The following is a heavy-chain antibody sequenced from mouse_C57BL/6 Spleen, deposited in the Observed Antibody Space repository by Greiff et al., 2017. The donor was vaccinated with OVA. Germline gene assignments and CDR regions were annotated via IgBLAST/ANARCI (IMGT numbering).Heavy chain of an antibody. CDR1: GFNIKNTY. CDR2: IDPANGNT. V-gene: IGHV14-3*01. J-gene: IGHJ1*03. Sequence: EVQLQQSVAELVRPGASVKLSCTASGFNIKNTYIHWVKQRPEQGLEWIGRIDPANGNTKYAPKFQGKATITADTSSNTAYLQLSSLTSEDTAIYYCARDYYGSSYVYWYFDVWGTGTTVTVSS. D-gene: IGHD1-1*01. CDR3: ARDYYGSSYVYWYFDV.